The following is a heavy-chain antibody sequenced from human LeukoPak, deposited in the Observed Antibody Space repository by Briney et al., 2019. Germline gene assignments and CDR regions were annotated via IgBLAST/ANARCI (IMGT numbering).Heavy chain of an antibody. CDR2: ISDSGDNT. CDR3: TKAHGHIIAAGNTGI. CDR1: GFPFSTNA. Sequence: GSLRLSCEASGFPFSTNAMSWVRQAPGKGLESVSAISDSGDNTWYAGSVKGRFTISRDNAKNTLYLQMNTLRAEDTAVYYCTKAHGHIIAAGNTGIWGQGTLVTVSS. D-gene: IGHD6-25*01. J-gene: IGHJ4*02. V-gene: IGHV3-23*01.